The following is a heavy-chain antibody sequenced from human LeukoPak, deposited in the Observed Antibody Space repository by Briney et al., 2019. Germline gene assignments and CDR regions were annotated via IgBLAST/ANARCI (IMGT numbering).Heavy chain of an antibody. CDR1: GGSISSYY. D-gene: IGHD1-26*01. CDR2: IYTSGST. CDR3: ARDRSYWGDFDY. V-gene: IGHV4-4*07. Sequence: SETLSLTCTVSGGSISSYYWSWIRQPAGKGLEWIGRIYTSGSTNYNPSLKSRVTMSVDTSTNQFSLKLSSVTAADTAVYYCARDRSYWGDFDYWGQGTLVTVSS. J-gene: IGHJ4*02.